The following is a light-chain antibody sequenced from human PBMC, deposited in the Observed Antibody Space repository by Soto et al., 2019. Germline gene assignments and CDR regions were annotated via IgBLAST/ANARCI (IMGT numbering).Light chain of an antibody. V-gene: IGLV2-14*01. CDR2: EVN. CDR1: SSDIGASNY. J-gene: IGLJ1*01. CDR3: SSYTVNSVTLHV. Sequence: QSALTQPASVSESPGQSITISCTGTSSDIGASNYVSWYQQHPGKAPKVMIYEVNNRPSGVSNRFSGSKSGNTASLTISGLQAEDEADYYCSSYTVNSVTLHVFGTGTKVTVL.